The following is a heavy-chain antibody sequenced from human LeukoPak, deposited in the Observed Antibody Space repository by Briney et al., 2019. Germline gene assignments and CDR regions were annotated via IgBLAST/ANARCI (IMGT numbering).Heavy chain of an antibody. V-gene: IGHV4-59*01. J-gene: IGHJ2*01. D-gene: IGHD6-19*01. CDR1: GGSISSYY. CDR2: IYYSGST. CDR3: ARVERQWLLWYFDL. Sequence: SETLSLTCTVSGGSISSYYWSWIRQPPGKGLEWIGYIYYSGSTNYNPSLKSRVTISVDTSKNQFSLKLSSVTAAVTAVYYCARVERQWLLWYFDLWGRGTLVTVSS.